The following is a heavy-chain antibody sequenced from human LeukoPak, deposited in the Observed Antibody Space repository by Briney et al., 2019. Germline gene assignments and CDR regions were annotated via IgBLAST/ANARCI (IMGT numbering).Heavy chain of an antibody. Sequence: PGRSLRLSCAASGFTFSSYAMHWVRQAPGKGLEWVAVISYDGSNKYYADSVKGRFPISRDNSKNTLYLQMNSLRAEDTAVYYCVRYRSGWYPDYWGQGTLVTVSS. D-gene: IGHD6-19*01. V-gene: IGHV3-30*04. CDR3: VRYRSGWYPDY. CDR1: GFTFSSYA. J-gene: IGHJ4*02. CDR2: ISYDGSNK.